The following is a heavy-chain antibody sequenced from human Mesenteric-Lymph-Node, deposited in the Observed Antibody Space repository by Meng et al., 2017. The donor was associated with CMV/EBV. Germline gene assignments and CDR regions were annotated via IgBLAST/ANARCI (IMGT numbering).Heavy chain of an antibody. CDR1: GYTFTDYY. J-gene: IGHJ4*02. V-gene: IGHV1-2*02. Sequence: ASVKVSCKASGYTFTDYYMHWVRQAPGQGLEWMGWVDPNSGGTNYAQKFQGRITMTRDTSISTAYMELRSLRSDDTAVYYCARGRAVAYDYWGQGTLVTVSS. D-gene: IGHD6-19*01. CDR2: VDPNSGGT. CDR3: ARGRAVAYDY.